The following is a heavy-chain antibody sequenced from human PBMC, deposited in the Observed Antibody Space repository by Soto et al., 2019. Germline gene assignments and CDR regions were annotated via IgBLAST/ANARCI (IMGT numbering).Heavy chain of an antibody. V-gene: IGHV3-11*01. J-gene: IGHJ4*02. CDR2: ISSTGRTI. Sequence: VGSLRLSCAASGFTFSNYYMGWIRQAPGKGLEWVSYISSTGRTIYYADSVKGRFTVSRDNAQNSLSLKLNSLRVEDTAVYYCARSYSSGWEFDYWGQGTQVTVSS. D-gene: IGHD6-19*01. CDR1: GFTFSNYY. CDR3: ARSYSSGWEFDY.